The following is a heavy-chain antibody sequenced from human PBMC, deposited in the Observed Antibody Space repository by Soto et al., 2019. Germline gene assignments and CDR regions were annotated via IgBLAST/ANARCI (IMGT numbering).Heavy chain of an antibody. D-gene: IGHD2-2*01. V-gene: IGHV1-69*13. CDR3: VKGDGRIVPRHFDC. J-gene: IGHJ4*02. CDR2: IIPIIGTP. CDR1: GGTFRNHV. Sequence: SVKVSCKASGGTFRNHVFNWVRQAPGQGLEWMGGIIPIIGTPNYAQKFQGRVTITADASTNTVYLQMNSLRAGDAAVYYCVKGDGRIVPRHFDCWGQGTLVTVSS.